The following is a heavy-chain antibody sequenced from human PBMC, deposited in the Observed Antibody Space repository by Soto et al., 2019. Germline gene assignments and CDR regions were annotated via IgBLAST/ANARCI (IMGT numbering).Heavy chain of an antibody. CDR3: ARGGRYCSSTSCHAGYYYMDV. V-gene: IGHV4-34*01. J-gene: IGHJ6*03. Sequence: SEMSLTCAVYGGSFSGYYWSWIRQPPGKGLEWIGEINHSGSTNYNPSLKSRVTISVDTSKNQFSLKLSSVTAADTAVYYCARGGRYCSSTSCHAGYYYMDVWGKGTTVTVSS. CDR1: GGSFSGYY. D-gene: IGHD2-2*01. CDR2: INHSGST.